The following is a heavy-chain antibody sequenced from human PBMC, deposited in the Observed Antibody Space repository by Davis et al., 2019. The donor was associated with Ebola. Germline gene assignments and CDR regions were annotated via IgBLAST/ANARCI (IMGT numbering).Heavy chain of an antibody. CDR2: IIPVFGAA. V-gene: IGHV1-69*13. J-gene: IGHJ4*02. Sequence: SVKVSCKASGGTFSSYATSWVRQAPGQGLEWMGGIIPVFGAAIYAQKFQGRVTITADESTSTAYMELSSLTSEDTAVYYCARGRYPTSSLDYWGQGTLVTVSS. D-gene: IGHD6-6*01. CDR3: ARGRYPTSSLDY. CDR1: GGTFSSYA.